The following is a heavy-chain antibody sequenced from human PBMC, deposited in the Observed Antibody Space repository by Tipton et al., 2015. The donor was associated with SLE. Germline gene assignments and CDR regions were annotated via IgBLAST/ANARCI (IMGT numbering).Heavy chain of an antibody. CDR1: GFTFSSYA. V-gene: IGHV3-30-3*01. D-gene: IGHD5-12*01. J-gene: IGHJ4*02. CDR2: ISYDGSNK. CDR3: ARFEFGYGDY. Sequence: SLRLSCAASGFTFSSYAMHWVRQAPGKGLEWVAVISYDGSNKYYADSVKGRFTISRDNSKNTLYLQMNSLRAEDTAVYYCARFEFGYGDYWGQGTLVTVSS.